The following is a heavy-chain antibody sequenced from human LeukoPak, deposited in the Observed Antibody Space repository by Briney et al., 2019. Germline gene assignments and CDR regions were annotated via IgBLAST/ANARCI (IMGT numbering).Heavy chain of an antibody. Sequence: ASVKVSCKASGGTFSSYAISWVRQAPGQGLEWMGRIILILGIANYAQKFQGRVTITADKSTSTAYMELSSLRSEDTAVYYCARWGDSSGPPWGQGTLVTVSS. V-gene: IGHV1-69*04. D-gene: IGHD3-22*01. CDR2: IILILGIA. CDR3: ARWGDSSGPP. CDR1: GGTFSSYA. J-gene: IGHJ5*02.